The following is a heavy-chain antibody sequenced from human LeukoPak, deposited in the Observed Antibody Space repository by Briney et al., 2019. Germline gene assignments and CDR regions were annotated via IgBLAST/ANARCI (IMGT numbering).Heavy chain of an antibody. J-gene: IGHJ4*02. CDR1: GYTFTGYD. V-gene: IGHV1-2*02. CDR2: INPNSGGT. CDR3: ASLGNPYSSGWTIDY. Sequence: ASVKVSCKASGYTFTGYDMHWVRQAPGQGLEWMGWINPNSGGTNYAQKFQGRVTMTRDTSISTAYMELSRLRSDDTAVYYCASLGNPYSSGWTIDYWGQGTLVTVSS. D-gene: IGHD6-19*01.